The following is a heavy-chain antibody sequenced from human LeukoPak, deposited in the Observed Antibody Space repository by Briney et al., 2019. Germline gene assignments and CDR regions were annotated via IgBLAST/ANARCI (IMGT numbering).Heavy chain of an antibody. Sequence: GGSLRLSCAASGFTFSDSWMIWVRQAPGKGLELVANMKQDGSEKDYVDSVKGRFTISRDNARNSLYLQMGSLRAEDTAVYYCATYTHWVAGDVWGQGTTVTVSS. CDR1: GFTFSDSW. CDR2: MKQDGSEK. CDR3: ATYTHWVAGDV. J-gene: IGHJ6*02. D-gene: IGHD3-16*01. V-gene: IGHV3-7*01.